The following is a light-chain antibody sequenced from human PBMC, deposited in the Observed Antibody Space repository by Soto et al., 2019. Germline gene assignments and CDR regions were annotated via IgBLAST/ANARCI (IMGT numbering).Light chain of an antibody. V-gene: IGKV3-11*01. J-gene: IGKJ1*01. CDR3: QQRSNWPPTWT. Sequence: EILLTQSPATLSLSPGEIATLSCRASQSVSSYLAWYQQKPGQAPRLLIYDASNRATGIPARFSGSGSGTDFTLTISSLEPEDFAVYYCQQRSNWPPTWTFGQGTKVDIK. CDR2: DAS. CDR1: QSVSSY.